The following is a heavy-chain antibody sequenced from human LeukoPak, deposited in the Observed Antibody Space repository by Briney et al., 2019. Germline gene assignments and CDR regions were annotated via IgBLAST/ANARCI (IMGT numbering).Heavy chain of an antibody. CDR3: ARVEVVVVAATPFDY. V-gene: IGHV3-7*01. J-gene: IGHJ4*02. CDR1: GFTFSSYW. Sequence: GGSLRLSCAASGFTFSSYWMSWVRQAPGKGLEWVANIKQDGSEKYYVDSVKGRFTISIDNAKNSLYLQMNSLRAEDTAVYYCARVEVVVVAATPFDYWGQGTLVTVSS. CDR2: IKQDGSEK. D-gene: IGHD2-15*01.